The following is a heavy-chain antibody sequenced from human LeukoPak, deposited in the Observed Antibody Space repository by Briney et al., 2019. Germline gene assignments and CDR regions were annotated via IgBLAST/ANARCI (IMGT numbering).Heavy chain of an antibody. CDR1: GYTFTSFG. CDR2: ICTSSDQR. D-gene: IGHD6-25*01. V-gene: IGHV1-18*01. Sequence: ASVKVSCKASGYTFTSFGIAWVRQAPGQGLEWVGWICTSSDQRRYAHMLQDRVTMTTDTSTSTAYMELRSLRSDDAGVYYCARDTNWQRDYWGQGTLVTVSS. CDR3: ARDTNWQRDY. J-gene: IGHJ4*02.